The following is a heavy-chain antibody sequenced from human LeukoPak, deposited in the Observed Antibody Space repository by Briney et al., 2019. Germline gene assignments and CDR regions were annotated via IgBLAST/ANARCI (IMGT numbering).Heavy chain of an antibody. V-gene: IGHV4-30-4*01. CDR3: ARGVTITHNNY. CDR2: IYYSGST. Sequence: PSETLSLTCTVSGGSISSGDYYWSWIRQPPGKGLEWIGYIYYSGSTYYNPSLKSRVTISVDTSKNQFSLKLSSVTAADTAVYYCARGVTITHNNYWGQGTLVTVSS. D-gene: IGHD5-12*01. J-gene: IGHJ4*02. CDR1: GGSISSGDYY.